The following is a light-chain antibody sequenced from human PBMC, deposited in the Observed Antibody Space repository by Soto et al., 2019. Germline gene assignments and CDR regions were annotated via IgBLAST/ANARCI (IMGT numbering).Light chain of an antibody. CDR3: SSYTSTSTYV. Sequence: QSVLTQPASVSGSPGQSITISCTGTSSDVGGYNSVPWYQQHPGKAPKLMIYNVNNRPSGISNRFSGSKSGNTASLTTSGLQAEDEADYYCSSYTSTSTYVFGTGTKVTVL. CDR1: SSDVGGYNS. V-gene: IGLV2-14*03. J-gene: IGLJ1*01. CDR2: NVN.